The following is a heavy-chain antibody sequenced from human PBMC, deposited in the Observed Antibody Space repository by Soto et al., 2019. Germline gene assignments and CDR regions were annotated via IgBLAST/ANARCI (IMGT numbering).Heavy chain of an antibody. CDR2: IYHSGST. Sequence: SETLSLTCAVSGGSISSSNLWSWVRQPPGKGLEWIGEIYHSGSTNYNPSLKSRVTISVDKSKNQFSLKLSSVTAADTAVYYCAREGVSSSWYNYYGMDVWGQGTTVTVSS. CDR3: AREGVSSSWYNYYGMDV. V-gene: IGHV4-4*02. CDR1: GGSISSSNL. J-gene: IGHJ6*02. D-gene: IGHD6-13*01.